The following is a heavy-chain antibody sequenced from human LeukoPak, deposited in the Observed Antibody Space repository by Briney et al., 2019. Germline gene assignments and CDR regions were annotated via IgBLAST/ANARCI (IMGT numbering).Heavy chain of an antibody. CDR2: ISYDGRSR. J-gene: IGHJ6*02. D-gene: IGHD1-26*01. CDR1: GFTFSNYA. V-gene: IGHV3-30*18. CDR3: AKKGSDAMDV. Sequence: PGRSLRLSCAASGFTFSNYAMHWGRQAPGKGREGVAVISYDGRSRYYADSVKGRFTISRDNSKNTLYLQMNSLRGEDTAVYYCAKKGSDAMDVWGQGTTVTVPS.